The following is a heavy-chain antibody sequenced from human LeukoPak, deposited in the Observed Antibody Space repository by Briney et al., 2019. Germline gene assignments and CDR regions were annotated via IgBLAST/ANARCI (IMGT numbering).Heavy chain of an antibody. CDR1: GFTFSSYG. D-gene: IGHD1-1*01. Sequence: PGGSLRLSCAASGFTFSSYGMSWVRQAPGKGLEWVSAISGSGGSTYHADSVKGRFTISRDNSKNTLYLQMNSLRAEDTALYYCARGKYPDNDDYMDVWGKGTTVIVSS. V-gene: IGHV3-23*01. CDR3: ARGKYPDNDDYMDV. CDR2: ISGSGGST. J-gene: IGHJ6*03.